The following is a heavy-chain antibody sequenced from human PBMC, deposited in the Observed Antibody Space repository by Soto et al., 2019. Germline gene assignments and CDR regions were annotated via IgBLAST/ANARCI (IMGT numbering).Heavy chain of an antibody. V-gene: IGHV3-33*01. CDR2: IWNDGIRK. Sequence: PGGSLRLSCAASGFTLSRYGMPWVRQAPGKGLEWVALIWNDGIRKVYVDSVKGRFTISRDNSKNTLDLQMNSLRAEDTAVYYCARDDDYEANAFDYWGPGTLVTVS. J-gene: IGHJ4*02. D-gene: IGHD3-22*01. CDR1: GFTLSRYG. CDR3: ARDDDYEANAFDY.